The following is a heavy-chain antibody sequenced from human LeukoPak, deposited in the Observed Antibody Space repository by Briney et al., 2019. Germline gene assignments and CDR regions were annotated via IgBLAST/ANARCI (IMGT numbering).Heavy chain of an antibody. CDR2: INPSGGST. CDR3: ARETFIAVGMDV. V-gene: IGHV1-46*01. J-gene: IGHJ6*02. D-gene: IGHD6-19*01. Sequence: ASVKVSCKASGYTFTSYYMHWVRQAPGQGLEWMGIINPSGGSTIYAQKFQGRVTMTRDTSTSTVYMELSSLRSEDTAVYYCARETFIAVGMDVWGQGTTVTVSS. CDR1: GYTFTSYY.